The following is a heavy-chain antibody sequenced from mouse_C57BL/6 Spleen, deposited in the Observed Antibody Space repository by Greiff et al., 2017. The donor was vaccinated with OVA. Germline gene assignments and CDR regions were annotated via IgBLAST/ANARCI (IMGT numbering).Heavy chain of an antibody. V-gene: IGHV14-4*01. CDR2: IDPENGDT. CDR3: TTPYYYGSSYVGAMDY. D-gene: IGHD1-1*01. Sequence: EVQLQQSGAELVRPGASVKLSCTASGFNIKDDYMHWVKQRPEQGLEWIGWIDPENGDTEYASKFQGKATITADTSSNTAYLQLSSLTSEDTAVYYCTTPYYYGSSYVGAMDYWGQGTSVTVSS. CDR1: GFNIKDDY. J-gene: IGHJ4*01.